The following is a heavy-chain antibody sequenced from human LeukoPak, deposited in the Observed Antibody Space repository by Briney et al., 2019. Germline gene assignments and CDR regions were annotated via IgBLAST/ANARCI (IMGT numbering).Heavy chain of an antibody. CDR1: GFTFSSYW. D-gene: IGHD3-22*01. CDR3: AREGAYYDSSGYYYYYYYMDV. J-gene: IGHJ6*03. Sequence: GSLRLSCAASGFTFSSYWMHWVRQAPGKGLVWVSRINSDGSSTSYADSVKGRFTISRDNAKNTLYLQMNSLRAEDTAVYYCAREGAYYDSSGYYYYYYYMDVWGKGTTVTVSS. V-gene: IGHV3-74*01. CDR2: INSDGSST.